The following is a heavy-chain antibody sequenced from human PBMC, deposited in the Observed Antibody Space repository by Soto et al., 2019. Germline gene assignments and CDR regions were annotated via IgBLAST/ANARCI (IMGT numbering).Heavy chain of an antibody. Sequence: EVQLVESGGGLVQPGGSLRLSCAASGFTVTSNFMSWVRQAPGKGLGWVSVIYSGGSTYYADSVKGRFTISRDNSKNTLYLQMNSLRAEDTAVYYCARDSYYDILTGQGRDAFDIWGQGTMVTVSS. CDR3: ARDSYYDILTGQGRDAFDI. CDR1: GFTVTSNF. V-gene: IGHV3-66*01. CDR2: IYSGGST. D-gene: IGHD3-9*01. J-gene: IGHJ3*02.